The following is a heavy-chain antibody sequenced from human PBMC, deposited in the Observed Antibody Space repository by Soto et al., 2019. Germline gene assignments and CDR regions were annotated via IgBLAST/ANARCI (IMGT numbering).Heavy chain of an antibody. CDR3: AREAIAARPFAFDI. CDR2: INHSGST. D-gene: IGHD6-6*01. V-gene: IGHV4-34*01. Sequence: SETLSLTCAVYGGSFSGYYWSWIRQPPGKGLEWIGEINHSGSTNYNPSLKRRVTISVYTSKNQFSLKLSSWTAADTALYYCAREAIAARPFAFDIWGQGTMVTVSS. J-gene: IGHJ3*02. CDR1: GGSFSGYY.